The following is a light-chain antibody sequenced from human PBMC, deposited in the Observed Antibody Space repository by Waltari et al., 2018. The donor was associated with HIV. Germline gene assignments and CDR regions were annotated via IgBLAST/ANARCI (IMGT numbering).Light chain of an antibody. V-gene: IGLV2-14*01. J-gene: IGLJ1*01. CDR3: SSYTSSSTPYV. CDR2: DVS. Sequence: QSVLTQVSSASGTPGQRVTISCSGSRSNIGSNSVTWYQQFPGKAPKLMIYDVSNRPSGVSNRFSGSKSGNTASLTISGLQAEDEADYYCSSYTSSSTPYVFGTGTKVTVL. CDR1: RSNIGSNS.